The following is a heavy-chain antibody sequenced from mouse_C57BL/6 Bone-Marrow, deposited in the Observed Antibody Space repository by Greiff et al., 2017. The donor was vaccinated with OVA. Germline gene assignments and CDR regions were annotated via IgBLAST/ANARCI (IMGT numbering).Heavy chain of an antibody. D-gene: IGHD2-4*01. CDR1: GFTFSSYA. V-gene: IGHV5-4*03. CDR3: VRGGDYDTVAY. Sequence: EVKLMESGGGLVKPGGSLKLSCAASGFTFSSYAMSWVRQTPEKRLEWVATISDGGSYTYYPDNVKGRFTISRDNAKNNLYLQMSHLKSEDTAMDYCVRGGDYDTVAYWGQGTLVTVSA. CDR2: ISDGGSYT. J-gene: IGHJ3*01.